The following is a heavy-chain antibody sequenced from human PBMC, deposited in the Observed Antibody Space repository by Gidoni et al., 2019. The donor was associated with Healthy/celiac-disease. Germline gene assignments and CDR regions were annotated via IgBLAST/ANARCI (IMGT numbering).Heavy chain of an antibody. CDR1: EFIFADYG. J-gene: IGHJ3*02. CDR2: INWNGDDT. V-gene: IGHV3-20*04. Sequence: EVQLVESGGGVVRPGGSLRLSCAASEFIFADYGMSWVRQAPGKGLEWVSGINWNGDDTGYADSVKGRFTISRDNAKNSLFLQMNSLRAEDTALYFCARGLRASLRMRNAFDIWGQGTIVTVSS. CDR3: ARGLRASLRMRNAFDI.